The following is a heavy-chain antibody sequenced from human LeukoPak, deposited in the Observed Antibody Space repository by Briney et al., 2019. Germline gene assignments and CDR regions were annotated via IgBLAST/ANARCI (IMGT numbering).Heavy chain of an antibody. Sequence: GGSLRLSCAASGFTFSNYRMNWVRQAPGKGLEWVSSISSSSAYMSYADSVKGRFTISRDNAKNSLYLQMNSLRAEDTAVYYCAREPGGYSQLWGQGTLVTVSS. J-gene: IGHJ4*02. V-gene: IGHV3-21*01. CDR3: AREPGGYSQL. CDR2: ISSSSAYM. D-gene: IGHD6-13*01. CDR1: GFTFSNYR.